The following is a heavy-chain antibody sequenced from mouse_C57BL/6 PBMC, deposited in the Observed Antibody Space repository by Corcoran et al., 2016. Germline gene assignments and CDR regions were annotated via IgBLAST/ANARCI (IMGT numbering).Heavy chain of an antibody. CDR3: ARFYGDY. J-gene: IGHJ2*01. Sequence: EVQLQQSGPELVKPGPSVKISCKASGYTFTDYYMNWVKQSHGKSLEWIGDINPNNGGTSYNQKFKGKATLTVDKSSSTAYMELRSLTSEDSAVDYCARFYGDYWGQGTTLTVSS. D-gene: IGHD1-1*02. CDR1: GYTFTDYY. V-gene: IGHV1-26*01. CDR2: INPNNGGT.